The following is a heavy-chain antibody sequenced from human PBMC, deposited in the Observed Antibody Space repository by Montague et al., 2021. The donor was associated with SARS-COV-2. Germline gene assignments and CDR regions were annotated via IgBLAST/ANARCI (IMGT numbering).Heavy chain of an antibody. CDR3: ARVLVVTYYGMDV. J-gene: IGHJ6*02. CDR2: ISGDGGST. V-gene: IGHV3-43*02. CDR1: GFTFDDYA. D-gene: IGHD3-22*01. Sequence: SLRLSCAAPGFTFDDYAMHWVRQAPGKGLEWVSLISGDGGSTYYADSVKGRFTISRDNAKNSLYLQMNSLRAEDTAVYYCARVLVVTYYGMDVWGQGTTVTVSS.